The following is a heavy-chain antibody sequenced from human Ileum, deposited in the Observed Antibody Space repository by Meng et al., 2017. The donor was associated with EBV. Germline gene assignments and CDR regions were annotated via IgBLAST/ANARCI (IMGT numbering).Heavy chain of an antibody. V-gene: IGHV2-5*02. J-gene: IGHJ4*02. D-gene: IGHD4-17*01. Sequence: QITLKESGPTLVKPXXTLTLTCTFSGFSLSTSGVGVGWIRQPPGKALEWLALIYWDDDKRYSPSLKNRLTITKDTSKNQVVLTLTNIDPVDTATYYCAHRHRLRDFDYGGQGTLVTVSS. CDR1: GFSLSTSGVG. CDR2: IYWDDDK. CDR3: AHRHRLRDFDY.